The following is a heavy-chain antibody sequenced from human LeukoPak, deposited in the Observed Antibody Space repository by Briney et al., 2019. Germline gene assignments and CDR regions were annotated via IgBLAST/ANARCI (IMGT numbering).Heavy chain of an antibody. CDR3: ARDGGAPGDYGSGSSSYYFDY. CDR2: INWNGGST. CDR1: GFTFSNAW. D-gene: IGHD3-10*01. V-gene: IGHV3-20*04. J-gene: IGHJ4*02. Sequence: PGGSLRLSCAASGFTFSNAWMSWVRQAPGKGLEWVSGINWNGGSTGYADSVKGRFTISRDNAKNSLYLQMNSLRAEDTALYYCARDGGAPGDYGSGSSSYYFDYWGQGTLVTVSS.